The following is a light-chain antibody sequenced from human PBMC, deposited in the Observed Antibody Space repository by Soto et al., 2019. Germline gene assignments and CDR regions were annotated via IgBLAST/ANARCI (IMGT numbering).Light chain of an antibody. J-gene: IGLJ2*01. Sequence: QSVLTQPPSVSAAPGQTVTISCSGSSSNIGKNYVSWYQQLPGTAPKLLIFDNDKRTSGIPDRFSGSKSGTSATLDITGLQTGDEADYYCGTWDSSLTAVLFGGGTKLTVL. CDR1: SSNIGKNY. V-gene: IGLV1-51*01. CDR2: DND. CDR3: GTWDSSLTAVL.